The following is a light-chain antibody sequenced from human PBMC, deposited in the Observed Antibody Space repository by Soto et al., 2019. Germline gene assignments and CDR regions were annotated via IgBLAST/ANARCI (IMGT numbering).Light chain of an antibody. Sequence: EIVLTHSPATLSLSPCERATLSLRASQSVSNYLAWYQQKPGQAPRLLIYDASNRATGIPARFSGSGSGTDFTLTISSLEPEDFAVYYCQQRSTWPWTFGQGTKVDIK. CDR3: QQRSTWPWT. J-gene: IGKJ1*01. V-gene: IGKV3-11*01. CDR2: DAS. CDR1: QSVSNY.